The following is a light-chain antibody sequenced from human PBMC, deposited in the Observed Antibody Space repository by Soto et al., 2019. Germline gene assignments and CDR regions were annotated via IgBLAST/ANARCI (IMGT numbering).Light chain of an antibody. V-gene: IGLV2-23*02. J-gene: IGLJ3*02. CDR1: SDDIGNFNL. CDR2: EVN. Sequence: QSVLTQPASVSGSPGQSITVSCTGSSDDIGNFNLVSWYQQFPGKAPKLIVYEVNKRPLGVSDRFSGSKSGNTASLTISGLQAEDEADYLCVSDAGSRWMFCGGTKVTVL. CDR3: VSDAGSRWM.